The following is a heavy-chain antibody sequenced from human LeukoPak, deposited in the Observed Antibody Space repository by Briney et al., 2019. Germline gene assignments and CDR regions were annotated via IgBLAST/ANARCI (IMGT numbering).Heavy chain of an antibody. Sequence: GGSLRLSCAASGFTFSNAWMSWVRQAPGKGLEWVGRIKSKTDGGTTDYAAPVKGRFTISRDDSKNTLYLQMNSLKTEHTAVYYCTTDRRELRPAYYYSGMDVWGQGTTVTVSS. J-gene: IGHJ6*02. CDR1: GFTFSNAW. V-gene: IGHV3-15*01. CDR3: TTDRRELRPAYYYSGMDV. CDR2: IKSKTDGGTT. D-gene: IGHD1-26*01.